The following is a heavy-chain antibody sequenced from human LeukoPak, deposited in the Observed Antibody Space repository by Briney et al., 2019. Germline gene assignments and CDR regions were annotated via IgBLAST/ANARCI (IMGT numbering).Heavy chain of an antibody. D-gene: IGHD7-27*01. CDR1: GFTFSSYA. V-gene: IGHV3-30*04. CDR3: AKGDVSVTREFDY. CDR2: ISYDGSNK. J-gene: IGHJ4*02. Sequence: PGGSLRLSCAASGFTFSSYAMHWVRQAPGKGLEWVAVISYDGSNKYYADSVKGRFTISRDNAQNSLYLRMNSLRAEDTAVYYCAKGDVSVTREFDYWGQGTLVTVSS.